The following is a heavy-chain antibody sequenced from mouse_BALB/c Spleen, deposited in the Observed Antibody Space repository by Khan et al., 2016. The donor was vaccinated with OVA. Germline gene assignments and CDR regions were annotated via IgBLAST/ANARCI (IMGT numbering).Heavy chain of an antibody. Sequence: QIQLVQSGPEVKKPGETVKISCKASGHTFTKFGMNWVKQAPRKGLKWMGWINTYTGEPTYADDFNGRFAFSLETSASTAYLQINNLKNEDTATYFCARPPYFSYVLDNWGQGTSVTVSS. D-gene: IGHD2-10*01. V-gene: IGHV9-3-1*01. CDR3: ARPPYFSYVLDN. J-gene: IGHJ4*01. CDR1: GHTFTKFG. CDR2: INTYTGEP.